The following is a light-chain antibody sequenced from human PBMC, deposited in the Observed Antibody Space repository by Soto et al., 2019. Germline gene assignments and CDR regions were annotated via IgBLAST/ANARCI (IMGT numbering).Light chain of an antibody. CDR3: NSYSSTSHVV. V-gene: IGLV2-14*01. J-gene: IGLJ2*01. Sequence: QSALTQPASVSGSPGQSITISCTGTSSDVGGYNSVSWYQQHPGKAPKLMIYEVTNRPSGVSNRFSGSQSGNTASLTISGLQAEDEAYYYCNSYSSTSHVVFGGGTKLTAL. CDR2: EVT. CDR1: SSDVGGYNS.